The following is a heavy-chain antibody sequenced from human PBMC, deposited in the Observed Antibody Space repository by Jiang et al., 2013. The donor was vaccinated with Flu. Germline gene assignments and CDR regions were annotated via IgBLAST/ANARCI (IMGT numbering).Heavy chain of an antibody. J-gene: IGHJ4*02. D-gene: IGHD5-24*01. CDR2: MNPSNGNT. CDR1: GYTFTSYD. Sequence: SGAEVKKPGASVKVSCKASGYTFTSYDICWVRQATGQGLEWLGWMNPSNGNTGYAQNFQGRVTMTRDTSISTSYMELSSLRSDDTAVYFCATTPRNGYPEHWGQGTQLTVSS. CDR3: ATTPRNGYPEH. V-gene: IGHV1-8*01.